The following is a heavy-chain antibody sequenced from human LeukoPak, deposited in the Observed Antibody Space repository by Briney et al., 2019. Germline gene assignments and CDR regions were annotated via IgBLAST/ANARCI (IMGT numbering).Heavy chain of an antibody. D-gene: IGHD6-19*01. CDR1: EFPFNSYT. V-gene: IGHV3-23*01. CDR3: ATLWGVIAVAGRFDY. CDR2: ISGNGVRT. J-gene: IGHJ4*02. Sequence: PGGSLRLSCAASEFPFNSYTMSWVRQAPGKGLEWVSAISGNGVRTYYADSVKGRFTISRDNAKNSLYLQMNSLRAEDTAVYYCATLWGVIAVAGRFDYWGQGTLVTVSS.